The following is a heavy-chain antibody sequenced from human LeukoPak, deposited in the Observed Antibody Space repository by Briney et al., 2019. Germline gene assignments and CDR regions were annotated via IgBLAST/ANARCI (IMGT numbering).Heavy chain of an antibody. CDR3: ARAVRLPSIAARPYYFDY. Sequence: SETLSLTCTVSGYSISSGYYWGWIRQPPGKGLEWIGSIYHSGSTYYNPSLKSRVTISVDTSKNQFSLKLSSVTAADTAVYYCARAVRLPSIAARPYYFDYWGQGTLVTVSS. D-gene: IGHD6-6*01. V-gene: IGHV4-38-2*02. J-gene: IGHJ4*02. CDR1: GYSISSGYY. CDR2: IYHSGST.